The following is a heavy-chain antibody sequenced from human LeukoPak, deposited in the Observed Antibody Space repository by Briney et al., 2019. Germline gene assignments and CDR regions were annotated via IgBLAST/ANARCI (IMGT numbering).Heavy chain of an antibody. CDR3: ARRRTTVVMIFGVVIHDAFDI. D-gene: IGHD3-3*01. Sequence: SQTLSLTCTVSGDSISSYYWSWIRQPPGKGLEWIGYIYYSGSTNYNPSLKSRVTISVDTSKNQFSLKLSSVTAADTAVYYCARRRTTVVMIFGVVIHDAFDIWGQGTMVTVSS. CDR2: IYYSGST. J-gene: IGHJ3*02. CDR1: GDSISSYY. V-gene: IGHV4-59*01.